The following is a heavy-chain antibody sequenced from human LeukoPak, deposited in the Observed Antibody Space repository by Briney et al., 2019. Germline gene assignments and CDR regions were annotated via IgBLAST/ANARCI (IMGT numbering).Heavy chain of an antibody. D-gene: IGHD3-10*01. CDR2: IYYSGNT. CDR3: ARDRGPFGY. J-gene: IGHJ4*02. V-gene: IGHV4-59*01. CDR1: GGSISSYY. Sequence: SETLSLTCTVSGGSISSYYWSWIRQPPGKGLEWIGYIYYSGNTNYNPSLQSRVTISVDTSKNQFPLKLSSVSAADTAVYYCARDRGPFGYWGQGTLVTVSS.